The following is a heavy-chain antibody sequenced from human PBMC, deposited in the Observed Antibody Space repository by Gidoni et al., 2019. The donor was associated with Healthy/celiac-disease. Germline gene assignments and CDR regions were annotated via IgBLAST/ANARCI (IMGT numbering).Heavy chain of an antibody. D-gene: IGHD3-10*01. CDR1: VYTFTGYY. V-gene: IGHV1-2*04. CDR2: ITPNSGGT. J-gene: IGHJ6*02. CDR3: ARGGLLWFGELLYALGYGMDV. Sequence: QVQLVQSGAEEKKHGASVKVSCKAAVYTFTGYYMHWGRQAPGQGLEWMGWITPNSGGTNYAQKFQGWVTMTRDTSISTAYMELSRLRSDDTAVYYCARGGLLWFGELLYALGYGMDVWGQGTTVTVSS.